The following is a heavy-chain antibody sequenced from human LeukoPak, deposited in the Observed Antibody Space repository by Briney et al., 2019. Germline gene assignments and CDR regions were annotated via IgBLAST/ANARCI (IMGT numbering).Heavy chain of an antibody. V-gene: IGHV4-34*01. J-gene: IGHJ6*03. CDR1: GGSFSGYY. D-gene: IGHD2-2*01. CDR3: ATHSYCSGTSCYARYYYYMDV. Sequence: SETLSLTCAVYGGSFSGYYWSWIRQPPGKGLEWIGEINHSGSTNYNPSLKSRVTISVDTSRNQFSLKLSSATAADTAVYYCATHSYCSGTSCYARYYYYMDVWGKGTTVTVSS. CDR2: INHSGST.